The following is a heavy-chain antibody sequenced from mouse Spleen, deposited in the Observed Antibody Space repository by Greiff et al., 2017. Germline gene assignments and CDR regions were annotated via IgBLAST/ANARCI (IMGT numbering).Heavy chain of an antibody. Sequence: DVKLVESGAELARPGASVKLSCTASGFNIKDTYMHWVKQRPEQGLEWIGRIDPGNGNTKYDPKFQGKATITADTSSNTAYLQLSSLTSEDTAVYCCAFYYGYERDAMDYWGQGTSVTVSS. V-gene: IGHV14-3*02. CDR2: IDPGNGNT. D-gene: IGHD2-2*01. CDR1: GFNIKDTY. CDR3: AFYYGYERDAMDY. J-gene: IGHJ4*01.